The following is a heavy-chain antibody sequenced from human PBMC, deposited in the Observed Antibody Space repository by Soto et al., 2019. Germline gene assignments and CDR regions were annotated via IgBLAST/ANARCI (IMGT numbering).Heavy chain of an antibody. CDR3: ARAGYSYGSSIHLFDY. D-gene: IGHD5-18*01. Sequence: ASETLSLTCTVSGGSISSYYWSWIRQPPGKGLEWIGYIYYSGSTNYNPSLKSRVTISVDTSNNQFSLKLSSVTAADTAVYYCARAGYSYGSSIHLFDYWGQGTLVTVSS. V-gene: IGHV4-59*01. J-gene: IGHJ4*02. CDR2: IYYSGST. CDR1: GGSISSYY.